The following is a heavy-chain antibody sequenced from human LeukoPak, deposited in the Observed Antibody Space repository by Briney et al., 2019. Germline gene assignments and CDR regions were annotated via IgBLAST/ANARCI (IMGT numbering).Heavy chain of an antibody. J-gene: IGHJ3*02. CDR3: AKDRSYAFDI. CDR2: IYSGGST. V-gene: IGHV3-66*01. CDR1: GFTVSSNY. Sequence: QPGGSLRLSCAASGFTVSSNYMSWVRQAPGKGLEWVSVIYSGGSTYYADSVKGRFTISRDSSKNTLYLQMNSLRAEDTAVYYCAKDRSYAFDIWGQGTMVTVSS. D-gene: IGHD3-16*02.